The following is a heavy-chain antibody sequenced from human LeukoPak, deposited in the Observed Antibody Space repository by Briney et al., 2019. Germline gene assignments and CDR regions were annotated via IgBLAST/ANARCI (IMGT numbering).Heavy chain of an antibody. J-gene: IGHJ4*02. CDR3: ARDFPSIAAVDY. V-gene: IGHV1-46*01. CDR2: INPSGGST. Sequence: ASVKVSCKASGYTFTSYYMHWVRQAPGQGLEWTGIINPSGGSTSYAQKFQGRVTMTRDTSTSTVYMELSSLRSEDTAVYYCARDFPSIAAVDYWGQGTLVTVSS. CDR1: GYTFTSYY. D-gene: IGHD6-13*01.